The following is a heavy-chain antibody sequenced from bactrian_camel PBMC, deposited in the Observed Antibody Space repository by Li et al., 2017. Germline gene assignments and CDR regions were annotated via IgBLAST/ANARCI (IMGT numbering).Heavy chain of an antibody. CDR2: INSGGGST. CDR1: GFTFSSYA. J-gene: IGHJ4*01. V-gene: IGHV3S40*01. CDR3: VRESGGI. Sequence: VQLVESGGGLVQPGGSLRLSCAASGFTFSSYAMSWVRQAPGKGLEWVSAINSGGGSTYYADSVKGRFTISRDYAQNTMYLQMNNLKPEDTAVYYCVRESGGIWGQGTQVTVS.